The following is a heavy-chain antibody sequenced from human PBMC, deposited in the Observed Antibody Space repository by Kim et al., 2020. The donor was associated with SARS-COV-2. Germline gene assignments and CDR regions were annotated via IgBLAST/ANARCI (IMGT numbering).Heavy chain of an antibody. J-gene: IGHJ5*02. V-gene: IGHV4-4*02. CDR2: IYHSGST. CDR3: ARTSQDIVVVPAAMLDWFDP. Sequence: SETLSLTCAVSGGSISSSNWWSWVRQPPGKGLEWIGEIYHSGSTNYNPSLKSRVTISVDKSKNQFSLKLSSVTAADTAVYYCARTSQDIVVVPAAMLDWFDPWGQGTLVTVSS. D-gene: IGHD2-2*01. CDR1: GGSISSSNW.